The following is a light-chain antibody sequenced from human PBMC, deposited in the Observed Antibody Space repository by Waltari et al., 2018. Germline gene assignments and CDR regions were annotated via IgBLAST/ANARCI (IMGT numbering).Light chain of an antibody. CDR1: QTITHS. CDR2: AAS. V-gene: IGKV1-39*01. Sequence: DIQMTQSPSALYASVGDKVTITCRASQTITHSLNWYQQKPGRAPKALIYAASNLRGGIPSRFSGSGSGTDFTLTINDLQPEDSAIYFCQQKYDMWTFGQGTKVEIK. J-gene: IGKJ1*01. CDR3: QQKYDMWT.